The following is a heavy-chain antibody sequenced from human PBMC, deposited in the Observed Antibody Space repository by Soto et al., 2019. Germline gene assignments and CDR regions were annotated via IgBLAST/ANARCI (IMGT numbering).Heavy chain of an antibody. CDR2: IYYSGST. CDR1: GGSISSSSYY. V-gene: IGHV4-39*01. J-gene: IGHJ3*02. D-gene: IGHD3-10*01. CDR3: ARHVNLILWFGELFGAFDI. Sequence: PSETLSLTCTVSGGSISSSSYYWGWIRQPPGKGLEWIGSIYYSGSTYYNPSLKSRVTISVDTSKNQFSLKLSSVTAADTAVYYCARHVNLILWFGELFGAFDIWGQGTMVTVS.